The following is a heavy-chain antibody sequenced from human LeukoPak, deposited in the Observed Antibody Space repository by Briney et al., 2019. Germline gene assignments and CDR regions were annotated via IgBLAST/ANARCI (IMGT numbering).Heavy chain of an antibody. CDR1: GFTFSSYA. CDR3: AKIEALDSSGYSLDY. CDR2: ISGSGGST. D-gene: IGHD3-22*01. Sequence: GVSLRLSCAASGFTFSSYAMSWVRQAPGKGLEWVSAISGSGGSTYYADSVKGRFTISRDNSKNTLYLQMNSLRAEDTAVYYCAKIEALDSSGYSLDYWGQGTLVTVSS. V-gene: IGHV3-23*01. J-gene: IGHJ4*02.